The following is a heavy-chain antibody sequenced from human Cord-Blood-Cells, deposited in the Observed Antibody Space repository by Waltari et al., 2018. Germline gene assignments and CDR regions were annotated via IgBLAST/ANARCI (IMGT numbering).Heavy chain of an antibody. J-gene: IGHJ4*02. CDR2: IYYSGST. CDR1: GGSISSYY. D-gene: IGHD7-27*01. CDR3: ARVTQGWSWGGGYFDY. Sequence: QVQLQESGPGLVKPSETLSLTCTVSGGSISSYYWSWIRQPPGKGLEWIGYIYYSGSTNYNPSLKSRVTISVDTSKNQFSLKLSSVTAADTAVYYCARVTQGWSWGGGYFDYWGQGTLVTVSS. V-gene: IGHV4-59*01.